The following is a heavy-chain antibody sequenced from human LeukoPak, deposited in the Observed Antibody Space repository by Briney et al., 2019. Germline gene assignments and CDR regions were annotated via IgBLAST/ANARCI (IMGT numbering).Heavy chain of an antibody. CDR3: ARDSSDGSGTYYNDSPDY. CDR2: ISAYNGNT. Sequence: ASVKVSCKASGYTFSSYGISWVRQAPGQGLEWMGWISAYNGNTNYRQKLQGRVTMTTDTSTSTAYMDLRSQRSDDTAIYYCARDSSDGSGTYYNDSPDYWGQGTLVTVSS. CDR1: GYTFSSYG. D-gene: IGHD3-10*01. V-gene: IGHV1-18*01. J-gene: IGHJ4*02.